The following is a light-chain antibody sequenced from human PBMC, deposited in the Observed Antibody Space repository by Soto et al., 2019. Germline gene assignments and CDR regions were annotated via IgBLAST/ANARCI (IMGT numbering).Light chain of an antibody. V-gene: IGKV1-39*01. J-gene: IGKJ2*01. CDR2: AAS. Sequence: DIQMTQSPSSLSASVGDRVTITCRASQSISGYLSWYYQRPGKAPKLLISAASTLQSGVPSRFSGSGSGTDFTLTISSLQPEDSATYYWRQSYTVPYTFGQGTKLEVK. CDR1: QSISGY. CDR3: RQSYTVPYT.